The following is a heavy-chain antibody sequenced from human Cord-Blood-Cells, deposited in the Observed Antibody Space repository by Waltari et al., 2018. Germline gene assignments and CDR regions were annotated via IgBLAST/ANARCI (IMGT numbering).Heavy chain of an antibody. V-gene: IGHV3-30*18. Sequence: QVQLVESGGGVVEHGRSLRLSCAASGFTFSSYGMLWVRQAPGKGLEWVAVISYDGSNKYYADSVKGRFTISRDNSKNTLYLQMNSLRAEDTAVYYCAKETRRNSSSAFDYWGQGTLVTVSS. D-gene: IGHD6-19*01. CDR2: ISYDGSNK. J-gene: IGHJ4*02. CDR3: AKETRRNSSSAFDY. CDR1: GFTFSSYG.